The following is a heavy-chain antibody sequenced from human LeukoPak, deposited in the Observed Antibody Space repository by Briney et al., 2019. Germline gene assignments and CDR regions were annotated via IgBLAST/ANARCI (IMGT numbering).Heavy chain of an antibody. CDR1: GGSISSGSDY. CDR3: VRDHLAVAGMRLAWFDP. D-gene: IGHD6-19*01. V-gene: IGHV4-61*09. J-gene: IGHJ5*02. CDR2: IDTSGGT. Sequence: SETLSLTCTVSGGSISSGSDYWSWIRQPAGKGLEWFGHIDTSGGTNYNPSLKSRVTLSVDTSKNQFSLELSSVTAADTAVYYCVRDHLAVAGMRLAWFDPWGQGTVVTVSS.